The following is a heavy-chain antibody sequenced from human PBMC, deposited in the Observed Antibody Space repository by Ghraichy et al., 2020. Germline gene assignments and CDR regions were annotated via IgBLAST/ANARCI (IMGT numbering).Heavy chain of an antibody. D-gene: IGHD6-19*01. CDR1: GGSFSGYY. CDR3: ARGLRWQWLVRRPPNWFDP. CDR2: INHSGST. Sequence: SETLSLTCAVYGGSFSGYYWSWIRQPPGKGLEWIGEINHSGSTNYNPSLKSRVTISVDTSKNQFSLKLSSVTAADTAVYYCARGLRWQWLVRRPPNWFDPWGQGTLVTVSS. J-gene: IGHJ5*02. V-gene: IGHV4-34*01.